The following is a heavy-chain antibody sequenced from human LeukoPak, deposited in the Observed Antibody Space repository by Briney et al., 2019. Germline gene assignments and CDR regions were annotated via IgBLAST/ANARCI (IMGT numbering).Heavy chain of an antibody. D-gene: IGHD3-22*01. V-gene: IGHV3-30-3*01. CDR3: ANPAHDSSGYYPPQFDY. CDR2: ISYDGSNK. Sequence: GGSLRLSCAASGFTFSSYAMHWVRQAPGKGLEWVAVISYDGSNKYYADSVKGRFTISRDNSKNTLYLQMNSLRAEDTAVYYCANPAHDSSGYYPPQFDYWGQGTLVTVSS. CDR1: GFTFSSYA. J-gene: IGHJ4*02.